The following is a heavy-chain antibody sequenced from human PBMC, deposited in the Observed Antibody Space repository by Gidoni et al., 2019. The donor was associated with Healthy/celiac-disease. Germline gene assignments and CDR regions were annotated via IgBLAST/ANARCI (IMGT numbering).Heavy chain of an antibody. CDR3: ARDVQLVPWFDP. D-gene: IGHD6-6*01. Sequence: QVQLQESGPGLVKPSETLSLTCTVSGGSISSYYLSWIRKPAGKGLEWIGRIYTSWSTDYNPSLKSRVTMSVDTSKNQFSLKLSSVTAADTAVYYCARDVQLVPWFDPWGQGTLVTVSS. CDR1: GGSISSYY. CDR2: IYTSWST. J-gene: IGHJ5*02. V-gene: IGHV4-4*07.